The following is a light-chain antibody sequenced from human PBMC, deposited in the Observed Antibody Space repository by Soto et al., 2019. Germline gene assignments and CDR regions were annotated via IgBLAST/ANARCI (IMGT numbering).Light chain of an antibody. CDR3: QQLNSYRALT. V-gene: IGKV1-9*01. CDR1: QGISSY. Sequence: DIQLTQSPSFLSASVGDRVTITCRASQGISSYLAWYQQKPGKAPKLLIYAASTLQSGVPSRFSGSGSGTEFTLTISSLQPEDFATYYCQQLNSYRALTFGGGTK. CDR2: AAS. J-gene: IGKJ4*01.